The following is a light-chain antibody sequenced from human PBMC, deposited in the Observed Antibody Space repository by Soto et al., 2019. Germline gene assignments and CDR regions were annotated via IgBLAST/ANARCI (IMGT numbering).Light chain of an antibody. V-gene: IGKV3-11*01. CDR3: QQRSTGRT. CDR1: QSVYSH. Sequence: EIVLTQSPATLSLSPGERATLSCRASQSVYSHLAWYQHRPGQAPRLLMYDVSYRATGIPARFSGSRSETNFTLTISSLEPEDFAVYYCQQRSTGRTFGQGTKVDIK. J-gene: IGKJ1*01. CDR2: DVS.